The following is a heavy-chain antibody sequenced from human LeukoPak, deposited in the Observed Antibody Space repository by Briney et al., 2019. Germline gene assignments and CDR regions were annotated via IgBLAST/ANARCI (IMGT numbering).Heavy chain of an antibody. CDR2: IDPSDSYT. CDR1: GYSFTSYW. V-gene: IGHV5-10-1*01. J-gene: IGHJ4*02. Sequence: GESLRISCKGSGYSFTSYWISWVRQMPAKGLEWMGGIDPSDSYTNYSPSFQGHVTISADKSISTAYLQWSSLKASDTAMYYCARHSSRDGTTGYFDYWGQGTLVTVSS. D-gene: IGHD1-7*01. CDR3: ARHSSRDGTTGYFDY.